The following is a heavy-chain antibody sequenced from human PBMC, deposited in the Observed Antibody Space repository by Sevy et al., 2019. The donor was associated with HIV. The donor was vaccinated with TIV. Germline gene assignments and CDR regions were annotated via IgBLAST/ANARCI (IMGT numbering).Heavy chain of an antibody. CDR1: GDSISSYY. CDR3: ARDTGDHDYYYYGMDV. V-gene: IGHV4-4*07. D-gene: IGHD3-10*01. J-gene: IGHJ6*02. CDR2: IYTSGST. Sequence: SETLSLTCTVSGDSISSYYWSWIRQPAGKGLEWIGRIYTSGSTNYNPSLKSRVTMSVDTSKNQFSLKLSSVTAADTAVYYCARDTGDHDYYYYGMDVWGQGTTVTVSS.